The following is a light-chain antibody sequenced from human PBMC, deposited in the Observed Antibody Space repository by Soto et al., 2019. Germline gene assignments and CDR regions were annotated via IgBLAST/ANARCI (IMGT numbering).Light chain of an antibody. Sequence: DIQMTQSPSTLSGSVGDRVTITCRASQTISSWLAWYQQKPGKAPKILIYKASTLKSGVPSRFSGSGSGTEFTLTISSMQNDEFATYYCKHYNSYSEAFGQGTKVDIK. J-gene: IGKJ1*01. CDR2: KAS. V-gene: IGKV1-5*03. CDR3: KHYNSYSEA. CDR1: QTISSW.